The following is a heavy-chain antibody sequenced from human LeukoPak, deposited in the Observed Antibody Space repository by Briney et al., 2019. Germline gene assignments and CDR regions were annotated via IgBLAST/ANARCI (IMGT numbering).Heavy chain of an antibody. J-gene: IGHJ4*02. Sequence: SETLSLTCAVYGGSFSGYYWSWIRQPPGKGLEWIGYIYYSGSTNYNPSLKGRVTISVDTSKNQFSLKLSSVTAADTAVYYCARDRGSGHDYWGQGTLVTVSS. CDR1: GGSFSGYY. V-gene: IGHV4-59*01. D-gene: IGHD6-19*01. CDR3: ARDRGSGHDY. CDR2: IYYSGST.